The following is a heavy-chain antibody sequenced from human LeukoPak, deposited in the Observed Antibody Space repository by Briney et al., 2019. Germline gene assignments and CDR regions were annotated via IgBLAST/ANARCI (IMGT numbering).Heavy chain of an antibody. CDR3: SREKREYINSNYYYYYMDV. J-gene: IGHJ6*03. V-gene: IGHV4-59*01. CDR2: IYYSGRT. D-gene: IGHD1-1*01. CDR1: GGSISSYY. Sequence: SETLSLTCTVSGGSISSYYWSWIRPPPGKGLEWIGYIYYSGRTNYNPSLKSRVTISVDTSKNQFSLKLSSVTAADTAVYYCSREKREYINSNYYYYYMDVWGKGTTVTVSS.